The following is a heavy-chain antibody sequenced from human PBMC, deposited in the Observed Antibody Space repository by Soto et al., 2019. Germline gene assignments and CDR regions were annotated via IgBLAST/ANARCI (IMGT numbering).Heavy chain of an antibody. CDR2: ISWNSGSI. CDR3: AKSKDIAVIAGYYFDY. J-gene: IGHJ4*02. Sequence: QPGGSLRLSCAASGFTFDDYALHWVRQAPGKGLEWVSGISWNSGSIGYADSVKGRFTISRDNAKNSLYLQMNSLRAEDTALYYCAKSKDIAVIAGYYFDYWGQGTLVTVSS. V-gene: IGHV3-9*01. D-gene: IGHD6-19*01. CDR1: GFTFDDYA.